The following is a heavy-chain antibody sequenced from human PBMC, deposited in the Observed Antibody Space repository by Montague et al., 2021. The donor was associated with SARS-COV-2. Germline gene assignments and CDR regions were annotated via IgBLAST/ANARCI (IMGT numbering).Heavy chain of an antibody. CDR2: IYHSGST. CDR3: ARGSMVRGGKVYYGVDV. CDR1: GXSISSGGCS. Sequence: TLSLTCAVSGXSISSGGCSWNWIRQPPGKGLEWIGYIYHSGSTYYNPSLKSRVTISLDSSKNQFSLNLTSVTAADTAVYYCARGSMVRGGKVYYGVDVWGQGTSVTVSS. D-gene: IGHD3-10*01. V-gene: IGHV4-30-2*01. J-gene: IGHJ6*02.